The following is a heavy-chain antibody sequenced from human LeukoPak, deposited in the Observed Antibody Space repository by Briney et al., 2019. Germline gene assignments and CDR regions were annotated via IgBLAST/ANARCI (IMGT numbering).Heavy chain of an antibody. CDR3: ARDRGSRSGWLRSDPDREDNWFDP. J-gene: IGHJ5*02. V-gene: IGHV1-18*01. D-gene: IGHD5-12*01. CDR2: ISGDNGNT. CDR1: GYTFTSYG. Sequence: ASVKVSCKASGYTFTSYGISWVRQAPGQGLEWMGWISGDNGNTNYAQKLQGRVTMTTDTSTSTAYMELRSLRSDDTAVYYCARDRGSRSGWLRSDPDREDNWFDPWGQGTLVTVSS.